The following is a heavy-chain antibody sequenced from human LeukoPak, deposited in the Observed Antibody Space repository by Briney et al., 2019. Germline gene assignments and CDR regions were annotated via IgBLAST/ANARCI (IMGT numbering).Heavy chain of an antibody. CDR2: IYTSEST. D-gene: IGHD3-3*01. J-gene: IGHJ6*02. Sequence: SETLSHTRTLSGGSLSSYYWSWIRPPAGKGREWMGRIYTSESTNYNPSLKSRLTMSVDTSKNQFSLKLSSVTAADTAVYYCARDDYTSLRSKGYYYYGMDVWGQGTTATVS. V-gene: IGHV4-4*07. CDR3: ARDDYTSLRSKGYYYYGMDV. CDR1: GGSLSSYY.